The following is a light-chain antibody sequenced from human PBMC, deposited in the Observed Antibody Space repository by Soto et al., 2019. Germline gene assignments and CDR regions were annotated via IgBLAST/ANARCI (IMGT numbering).Light chain of an antibody. V-gene: IGLV2-23*01. J-gene: IGLJ1*01. CDR3: CSYVGATTYV. CDR1: SSTVGGFNV. Sequence: QSVLTQPASVSGSPGQSITISCTGTSSTVGGFNVVSWYQQHPGKAPKVIIYEGIKRPSGISNRFSGSNSGSTASLTISGLKAEDEADYYCCSYVGATTYVFCTGTK. CDR2: EGI.